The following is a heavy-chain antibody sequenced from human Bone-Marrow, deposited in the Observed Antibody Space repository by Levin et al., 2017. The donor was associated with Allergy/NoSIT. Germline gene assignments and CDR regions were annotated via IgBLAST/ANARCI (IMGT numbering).Heavy chain of an antibody. V-gene: IGHV3-30*02. CDR3: AKEHTTIVAFEV. D-gene: IGHD1-1*01. CDR2: VSSDGSGK. CDR1: GFTFSIYG. J-gene: IGHJ3*01. Sequence: GGSLRLSCAASGFTFSIYGMHWVRQAPGKGLEWVTIVSSDGSGKNYADSVKGRFTISRDNSKNTVYLQMNSLRVEDTAIYYCAKEHTTIVAFEVWGRGTVVTVSS.